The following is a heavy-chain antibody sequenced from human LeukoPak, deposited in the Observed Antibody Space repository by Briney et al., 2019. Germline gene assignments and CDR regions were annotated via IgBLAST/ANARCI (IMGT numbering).Heavy chain of an antibody. CDR2: INSDGSST. J-gene: IGHJ4*02. CDR3: ASLGYSSGWRLIDY. V-gene: IGHV3-74*01. CDR1: GGSISSSSYYW. Sequence: ETLSLTCTVSGGSISSSSYYWMHWVRQAPGKGLVWVSRINSDGSSTSYADSVKGRFTISRDNAKNTLYLQMNSLRAEDTAVYYCASLGYSSGWRLIDYWGQGTLVTVSS. D-gene: IGHD6-19*01.